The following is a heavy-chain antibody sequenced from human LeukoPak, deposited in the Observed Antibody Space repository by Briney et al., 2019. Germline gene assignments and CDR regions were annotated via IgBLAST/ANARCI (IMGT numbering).Heavy chain of an antibody. D-gene: IGHD3-22*01. Sequence: PSQTLSLTCTVSGGSISSGGYYWSWIRQHPGKGLEWIGYIYYSGSTYYNPSLKSRVTISVDTSKNQFSLKLSSVTAADTAVYYCARVAMIVVVITTPRYFDLWGRGTLVTVSS. CDR3: ARVAMIVVVITTPRYFDL. V-gene: IGHV4-31*03. CDR1: GGSISSGGYY. CDR2: IYYSGST. J-gene: IGHJ2*01.